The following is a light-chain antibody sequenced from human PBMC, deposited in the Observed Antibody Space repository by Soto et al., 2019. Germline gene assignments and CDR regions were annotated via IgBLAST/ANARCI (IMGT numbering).Light chain of an antibody. CDR3: QSYDSSLNTYV. V-gene: IGLV1-40*01. Sequence: QAVVTQPPSVSEAPGQRVTISCTGTSSDIGAGYDVHWYQQLPGAAPKLLIYSNAIRPSGVPDRFSGSKSGTSASLAITGLRAEDEADYYCQSYDSSLNTYVFGTGTKLTVL. CDR2: SNA. J-gene: IGLJ1*01. CDR1: SSDIGAGYD.